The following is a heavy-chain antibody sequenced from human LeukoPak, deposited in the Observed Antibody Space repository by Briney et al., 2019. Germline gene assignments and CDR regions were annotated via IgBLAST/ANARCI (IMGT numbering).Heavy chain of an antibody. Sequence: GGSLRLSCAASGFTFNNYAMSWVRQAPGEGLEWVSSISGIGGTTNYADSVKGRFTISRDNSKNTLDLQMHSLRAEDTAVYYCAKYHYDSSGYFRWFDPWGQGTLVTVPS. J-gene: IGHJ5*02. CDR1: GFTFNNYA. CDR3: AKYHYDSSGYFRWFDP. V-gene: IGHV3-23*01. D-gene: IGHD3-22*01. CDR2: ISGIGGTT.